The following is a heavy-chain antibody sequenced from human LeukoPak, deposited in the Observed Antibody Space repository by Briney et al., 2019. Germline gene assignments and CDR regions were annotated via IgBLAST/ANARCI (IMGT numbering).Heavy chain of an antibody. V-gene: IGHV3-23*01. CDR3: AMRTNYYFDY. Sequence: PGGSLRLSCAASGFTFSSYAMSWVRQAPGKGLEWVSAISSSGGSTYFADSVKGRFTISRDNSKNTLYLQMNSLRAGDTAVYYCAMRTNYYFDYWGQGTLVTVSS. D-gene: IGHD2-8*01. CDR1: GFTFSSYA. J-gene: IGHJ4*02. CDR2: ISSSGGST.